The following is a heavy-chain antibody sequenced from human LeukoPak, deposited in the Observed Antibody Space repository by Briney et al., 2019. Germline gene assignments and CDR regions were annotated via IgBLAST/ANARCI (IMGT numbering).Heavy chain of an antibody. V-gene: IGHV4-4*02. CDR2: IYHSGST. CDR1: GGSISSSNW. Sequence: PSGTLSLTCAVSGGSISSSNWWSWVRQPPGKGLEWIGEIYHSGSTNYNPSLKSRVTISVDKSKSQFSLKLSSVTAADTAVYYCARAKVLGITMIVLVSVAFDIWGQGTMVTVSS. D-gene: IGHD3-22*01. CDR3: ARAKVLGITMIVLVSVAFDI. J-gene: IGHJ3*02.